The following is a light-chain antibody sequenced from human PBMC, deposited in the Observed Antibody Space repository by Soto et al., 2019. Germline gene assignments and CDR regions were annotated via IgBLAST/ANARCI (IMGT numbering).Light chain of an antibody. CDR1: TSNIGTNF. Sequence: QSVLTQPPSASGTPGQRVTISCSGATSNIGTNFVYWYQQFPGTAPKLLLYFDSQRPSGVPDRFSGSRSGTSASLAISGLRPEDEADYHCATWDDSLSGPVFGGGTKLTVL. CDR2: FDS. CDR3: ATWDDSLSGPV. J-gene: IGLJ3*02. V-gene: IGLV1-47*01.